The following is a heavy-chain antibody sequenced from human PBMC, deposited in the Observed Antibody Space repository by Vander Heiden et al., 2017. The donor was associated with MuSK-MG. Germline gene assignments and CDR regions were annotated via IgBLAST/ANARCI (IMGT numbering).Heavy chain of an antibody. Sequence: EVQLLESGGGLVQPGGSLRLSCASSGFTFSSYAMSWVRQAPGKGLEWVSAISGSGGSTYYADAVKGRFTISRDNSKNTLYLQMNSLRAEDTAVYYCAKGPNPDNNWFDPWGQGTLVTVAS. J-gene: IGHJ5*02. V-gene: IGHV3-23*01. CDR3: AKGPNPDNNWFDP. CDR2: ISGSGGST. CDR1: GFTFSSYA. D-gene: IGHD2-8*01.